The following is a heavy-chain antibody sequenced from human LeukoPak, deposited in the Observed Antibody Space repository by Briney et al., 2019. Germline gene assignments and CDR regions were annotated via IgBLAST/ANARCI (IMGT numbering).Heavy chain of an antibody. J-gene: IGHJ3*02. CDR2: IYTSGST. CDR3: ARERSHNDFWSGYSTGAFDI. D-gene: IGHD3-3*01. CDR1: GGSISSGSYY. Sequence: SQTLSLTCTVSGGSISSGSYYWRWIRQPAGKGLEWIVRIYTSGSTNYNPSLKSRVTISVDTSKNQFSLKLSSVTAADTAVYYCARERSHNDFWSGYSTGAFDIWGQGTMVTVSS. V-gene: IGHV4-61*02.